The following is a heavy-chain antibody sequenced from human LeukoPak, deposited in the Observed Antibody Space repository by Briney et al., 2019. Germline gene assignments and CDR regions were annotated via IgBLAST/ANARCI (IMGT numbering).Heavy chain of an antibody. Sequence: SETLSLTCTVSGGSISSYYWSWIRQPPGKGLEWIGYIYYSGSTNYNPSLKSRVTISVDTSKNQFSLKLSSVTAADTAAYYCARQGYSSGWYTLYGMDVWGQGTTVTVSS. D-gene: IGHD6-19*01. J-gene: IGHJ6*02. CDR1: GGSISSYY. CDR3: ARQGYSSGWYTLYGMDV. V-gene: IGHV4-59*08. CDR2: IYYSGST.